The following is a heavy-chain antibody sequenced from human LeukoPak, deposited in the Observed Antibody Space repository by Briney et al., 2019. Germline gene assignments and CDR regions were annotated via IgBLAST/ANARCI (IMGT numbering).Heavy chain of an antibody. CDR1: GYTFTSYG. D-gene: IGHD3-22*01. Sequence: ASRKVSCKASGYTFTSYGISWVRHAPGQQLEWIGSSSAYNGNTNYAQNLQRRVPLTTDPSTSTDYMELRSLRSDDTDVYYCARLKHRYDSSGYHHWFDPWGQGTLVTVSS. CDR3: ARLKHRYDSSGYHHWFDP. V-gene: IGHV1-18*01. CDR2: SSAYNGNT. J-gene: IGHJ5*02.